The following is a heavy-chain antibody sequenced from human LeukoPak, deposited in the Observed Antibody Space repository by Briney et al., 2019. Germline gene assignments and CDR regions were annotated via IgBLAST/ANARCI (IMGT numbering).Heavy chain of an antibody. CDR3: ARGWWGVMAYFDY. D-gene: IGHD3-16*01. J-gene: IGHJ4*02. CDR2: ISYDGSNK. Sequence: GGSLRLSCAASGFTFSSYAMHWVRQAPGKGLEWVAVISYDGSNKYYADSVKGRFTISRDNSKNTLYLQMNSLRAEDTAVYYCARGWWGVMAYFDYWGQGTLVTVSS. V-gene: IGHV3-30-3*01. CDR1: GFTFSSYA.